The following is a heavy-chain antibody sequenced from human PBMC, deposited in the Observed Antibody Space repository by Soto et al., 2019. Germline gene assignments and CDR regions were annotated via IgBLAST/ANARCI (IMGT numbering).Heavy chain of an antibody. D-gene: IGHD3-3*01. Sequence: PEDSLRHSCRTSGFTFSTYALSGFRQAPGKGLEWVSAISGSGGSTYYADSVKGRFTISRDNSKNTLYLQMNSLRAEDTAVYYCAKDRHYDFWSGYYLDYWGQGT. CDR1: GFTFSTYA. V-gene: IGHV3-23*01. CDR3: AKDRHYDFWSGYYLDY. CDR2: ISGSGGST. J-gene: IGHJ4*02.